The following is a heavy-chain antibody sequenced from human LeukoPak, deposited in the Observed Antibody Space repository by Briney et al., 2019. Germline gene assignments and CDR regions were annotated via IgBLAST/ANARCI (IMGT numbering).Heavy chain of an antibody. CDR2: IWYGGSNK. J-gene: IGHJ4*02. D-gene: IGHD5-18*01. Sequence: GGSLRLSCAASGFTFSSYGMHWVRQAPGKGLEWVAVIWYGGSNKYYADSVKGRFTISRDNSKNTLYLQMNSLRAEDTAVYYCATVRQLWSPPRGYFDYWGQGTLVTVSS. CDR1: GFTFSSYG. CDR3: ATVRQLWSPPRGYFDY. V-gene: IGHV3-33*08.